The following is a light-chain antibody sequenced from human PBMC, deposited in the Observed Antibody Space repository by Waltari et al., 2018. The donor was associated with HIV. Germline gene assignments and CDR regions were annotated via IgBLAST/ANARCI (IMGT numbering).Light chain of an antibody. V-gene: IGLV1-47*01. J-gene: IGLJ1*01. Sequence: PGQRVTISCSGSSSNIAHDNVYWYQQLTGAAPRLLIYKDTQRPSVVPDRFTGSKSGTSASLAISGLRSEDEADYYCVGWDSRLSGYVFGSGTKVTVL. CDR2: KDT. CDR3: VGWDSRLSGYV. CDR1: SSNIAHDN.